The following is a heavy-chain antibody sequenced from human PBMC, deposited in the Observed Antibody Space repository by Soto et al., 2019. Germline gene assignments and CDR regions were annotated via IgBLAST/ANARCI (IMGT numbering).Heavy chain of an antibody. Sequence: SETLSLTCAVSGDSISSDNWWSWVRQPPGKGLEWIGEIHPSGRTNCNPSLKSRIMISVERSQNQFSLQVNSMTAADTAVYYCARGGDWKFDYWGQGSQVTVSS. CDR3: ARGGDWKFDY. V-gene: IGHV4-4*02. J-gene: IGHJ4*02. CDR1: GDSISSDNW. CDR2: IHPSGRT. D-gene: IGHD2-21*02.